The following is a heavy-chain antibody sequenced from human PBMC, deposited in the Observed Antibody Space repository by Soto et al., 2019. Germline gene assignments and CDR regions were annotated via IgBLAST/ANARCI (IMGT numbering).Heavy chain of an antibody. D-gene: IGHD6-13*01. Sequence: PGGSLRLSCAASGFTFSSYAMSWVRQAPGKGLEWVSAISGSGGSTYYADSVKGRFTISRDNSKNTLYLQMNSLRAEDTALYYCAKELAAAGTGYYYGMDVWGQGTTVTVSS. V-gene: IGHV3-23*01. CDR2: ISGSGGST. CDR3: AKELAAAGTGYYYGMDV. CDR1: GFTFSSYA. J-gene: IGHJ6*02.